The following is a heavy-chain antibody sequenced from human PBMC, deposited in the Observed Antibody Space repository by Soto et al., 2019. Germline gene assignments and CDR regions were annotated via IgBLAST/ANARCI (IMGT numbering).Heavy chain of an antibody. J-gene: IGHJ5*02. CDR3: ARGLGRHEPWFDP. CDR2: INYSGST. V-gene: IGHV4-34*01. Sequence: SETLSLTYAVYGGSFSGYYWSWIRQPPGKGLEWIGEINYSGSTNYNPSLKSRVTISVDTSKNQFSLKLSSVTAADTAVYYCARGLGRHEPWFDPWGQGTLVTVSS. D-gene: IGHD7-27*01. CDR1: GGSFSGYY.